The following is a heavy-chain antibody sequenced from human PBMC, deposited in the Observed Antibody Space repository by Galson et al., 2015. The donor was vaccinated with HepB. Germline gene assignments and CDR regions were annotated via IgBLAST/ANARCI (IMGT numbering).Heavy chain of an antibody. CDR3: ASYSYGLVEDWFDP. CDR2: IWYDGSNK. D-gene: IGHD5-18*01. CDR1: GFTFSSYG. V-gene: IGHV3-33*01. J-gene: IGHJ5*02. Sequence: SLRLSCAASGFTFSSYGMHWVRQAPGKGLEWVAVIWYDGSNKYYADSVKGRFTISRDNSKNTLYLQMNSLRAEDTAVYYCASYSYGLVEDWFDPWGQGTLVTVSS.